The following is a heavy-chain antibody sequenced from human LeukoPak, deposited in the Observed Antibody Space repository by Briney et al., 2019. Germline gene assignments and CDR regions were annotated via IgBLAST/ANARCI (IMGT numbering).Heavy chain of an antibody. J-gene: IGHJ4*01. CDR3: VTTASAVADSDY. Sequence: SETLSLTCAVYGGSFSGYYWSWIRQPPGKGLEWIGEINHSGSTNYNPSLKSRVTISVDTSKNQFSLKLSSVTAADTAVYYCVTTASAVADSDYWGQGTLVTVSS. D-gene: IGHD6-19*01. CDR2: INHSGST. CDR1: GGSFSGYY. V-gene: IGHV4-34*01.